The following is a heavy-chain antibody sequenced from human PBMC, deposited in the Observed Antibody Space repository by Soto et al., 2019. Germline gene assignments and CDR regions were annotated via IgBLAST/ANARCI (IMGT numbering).Heavy chain of an antibody. CDR2: ISGSGGST. V-gene: IGHV3-23*01. D-gene: IGHD1-26*01. Sequence: LXLSCAASGFTFRSYAMGWVGQAPGKGMEWVSAISGSGGSTYYADSVKGRFTISRDNSKNTLYLQMNSLRAEDTAVYYCAKDVGAPSRGWFDPWGQGTLVTVSS. J-gene: IGHJ5*02. CDR1: GFTFRSYA. CDR3: AKDVGAPSRGWFDP.